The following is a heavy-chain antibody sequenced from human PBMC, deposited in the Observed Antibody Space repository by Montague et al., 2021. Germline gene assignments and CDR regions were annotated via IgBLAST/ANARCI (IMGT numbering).Heavy chain of an antibody. CDR3: TRKGWFGDYGFDI. CDR2: IYYSGTT. J-gene: IGHJ3*02. CDR1: GVSISSSNYQ. D-gene: IGHD3-10*01. Sequence: SETLSLTCTVSGVSISSSNYQWGWIRQPPGKGPEWIGSIYYSGTTYYNPSLRSRVTISVDTSENQFSLKLNSVTAADTAFYYCTRKGWFGDYGFDIWGQGTMVTVPS. V-gene: IGHV4-39*01.